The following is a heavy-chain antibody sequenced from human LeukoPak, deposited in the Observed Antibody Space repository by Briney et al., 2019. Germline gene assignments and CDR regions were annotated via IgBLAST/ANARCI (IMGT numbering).Heavy chain of an antibody. V-gene: IGHV4-38-2*01. CDR2: IYYSVST. CDR1: GYSITSGYY. CDR3: ARHDGDCSTTSCLNWFDP. J-gene: IGHJ5*02. D-gene: IGHD2-2*01. Sequence: SETLSLTCAVSGYSITSGYYWGWIRQPPGRGLEWIGSIYYSVSTHYNPSLKSRVTISIDTSKNQISLKLNSVTAADTAVYYCARHDGDCSTTSCLNWFDPLGQGTLVTVSS.